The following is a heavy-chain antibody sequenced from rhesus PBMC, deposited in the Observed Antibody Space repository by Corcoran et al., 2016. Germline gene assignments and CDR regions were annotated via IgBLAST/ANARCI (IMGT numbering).Heavy chain of an antibody. J-gene: IGHJ4*01. CDR3: AKVPYQPLLYNGSFDY. D-gene: IGHD5-24*01. V-gene: IGHV3S5*01. CDR1: GFTFSSYG. Sequence: EVQLVETGGGLVQPGGSLKLSCAASGFTFSSYGMSWVRQAPGKGLEWVSEINSGGGSTYYADSVKGRFIISRDNSKNTLSLQMNSLRAEDTAVYYCAKVPYQPLLYNGSFDYWGQGVLVTVSS. CDR2: INSGGGST.